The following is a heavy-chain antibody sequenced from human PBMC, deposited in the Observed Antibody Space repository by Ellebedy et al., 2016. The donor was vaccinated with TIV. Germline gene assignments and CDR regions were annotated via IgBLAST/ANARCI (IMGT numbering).Heavy chain of an antibody. V-gene: IGHV5-51*01. CDR1: GYSFTSYW. J-gene: IGHJ5*02. D-gene: IGHD3-10*01. Sequence: KVSCXGSGYSFTSYWIGWVRQMPGEGLEWMGVIYPGDSDTRYSPSFQGQVTISADKSISTAYLQWSSLKASDTAMYYCARYGSGSRNNWFDPWGQGTLVTVSS. CDR3: ARYGSGSRNNWFDP. CDR2: IYPGDSDT.